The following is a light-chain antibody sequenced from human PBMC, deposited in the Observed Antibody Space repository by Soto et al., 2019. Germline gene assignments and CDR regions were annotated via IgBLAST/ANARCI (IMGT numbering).Light chain of an antibody. J-gene: IGKJ2*01. CDR2: GAS. CDR1: QNIDNW. V-gene: IGKV1-12*01. Sequence: DIQMTQSPSFVSASIGDRVTITCRASQNIDNWLAWYQQKPGRAPKLLISGASTLQAGVPSRFGASGSGTEFTLTISSLQPEDFANYYCQQADSFPHTFGQGTKLEIK. CDR3: QQADSFPHT.